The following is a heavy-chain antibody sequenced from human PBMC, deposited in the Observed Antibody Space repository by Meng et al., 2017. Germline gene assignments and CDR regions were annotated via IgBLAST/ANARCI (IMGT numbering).Heavy chain of an antibody. D-gene: IGHD2-2*01. CDR2: ISWNSGSI. J-gene: IGHJ4*02. CDR1: GFTFDDYA. CDR3: AKKGGVVVPAAMDDY. V-gene: IGHV3-9*01. Sequence: SLKISCAASGFTFDDYAMHWVRQAPGKGLEWVSGISWNSGSIGYADSVKGRFTISRDNSKNTLYLQMNSLRAEDTAVYYCAKKGGVVVPAAMDDYWGQGTLVTVSS.